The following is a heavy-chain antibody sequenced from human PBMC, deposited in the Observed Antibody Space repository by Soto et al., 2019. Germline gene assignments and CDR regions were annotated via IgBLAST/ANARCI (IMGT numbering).Heavy chain of an antibody. Sequence: GESLKISCQASDTTHWIGWVRQKPGKGLEWMGTIYPGDSDTKYSPSFQGQVTISVDKSISTAYLHWSCLKATETATYYCAGLVNYYIGMDVWGLGTTVTVSS. V-gene: IGHV5-51*01. CDR3: AGLVNYYIGMDV. CDR2: IYPGDSDT. J-gene: IGHJ6*02. CDR1: DTTHW.